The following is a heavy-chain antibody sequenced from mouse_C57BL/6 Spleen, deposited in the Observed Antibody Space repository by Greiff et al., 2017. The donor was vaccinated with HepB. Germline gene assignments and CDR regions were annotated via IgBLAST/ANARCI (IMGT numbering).Heavy chain of an antibody. CDR1: GFTFSDYG. D-gene: IGHD4-1*01. V-gene: IGHV5-17*01. CDR2: ISSGSSTI. CDR3: AILGLYAMDY. Sequence: DVMLVESGGGLVKPGGSLKLSCAASGFTFSDYGMHWVRQAPEKGLEWVAYISSGSSTIYYADTVKGRFTISRDNAKNTLFLQMTSLRSEDTAMYYCAILGLYAMDYWGQGTSVTVSS. J-gene: IGHJ4*01.